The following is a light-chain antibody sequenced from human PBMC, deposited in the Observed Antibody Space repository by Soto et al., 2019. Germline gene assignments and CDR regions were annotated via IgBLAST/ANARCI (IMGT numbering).Light chain of an antibody. J-gene: IGKJ2*01. CDR1: QSVSNNY. CDR2: GSS. V-gene: IGKV3-20*01. Sequence: EVVLTQSPGTLSLSPGERATLSCRASQSVSNNYLAWYQQKPGQSPKLLIFGSSDRATGIPDRFSGSGPGTDFPLPISSLEPEDFAVYYCQQYGSSPPYTFVQGTKLQIK. CDR3: QQYGSSPPYT.